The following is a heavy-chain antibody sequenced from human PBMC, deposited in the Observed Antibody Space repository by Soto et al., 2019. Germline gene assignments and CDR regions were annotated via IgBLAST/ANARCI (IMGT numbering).Heavy chain of an antibody. CDR3: ARDKFLLSY. CDR2: IWYDGGNK. Sequence: QVQLVESGGGVVQAGRSLSLTCAASGFTFSSYGMHWVRQAPGKGLEWVAIIWYDGGNKYYADSVKGRFTISRDNSKNTLYLQMNSLRAEDTAVYYCARDKFLLSYWGQGTLVTVSS. V-gene: IGHV3-33*01. D-gene: IGHD2-15*01. J-gene: IGHJ4*02. CDR1: GFTFSSYG.